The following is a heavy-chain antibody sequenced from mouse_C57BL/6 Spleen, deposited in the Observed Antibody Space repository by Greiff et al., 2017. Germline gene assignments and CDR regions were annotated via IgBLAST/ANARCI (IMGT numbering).Heavy chain of an antibody. CDR3: ARSGGVDGYYDFDY. J-gene: IGHJ2*01. D-gene: IGHD2-3*01. CDR1: GYTFTDYN. Sequence: VQLKQSGPELVKPGASVKMSCKASGYTFTDYNMHWVKQSHGKSLEWIGYINPDNGGTSYNQKFKGKATLTVKESSSTAYMELRSLTSEDSAVYYCARSGGVDGYYDFDYWGQGTTLTVSS. CDR2: INPDNGGT. V-gene: IGHV1-22*01.